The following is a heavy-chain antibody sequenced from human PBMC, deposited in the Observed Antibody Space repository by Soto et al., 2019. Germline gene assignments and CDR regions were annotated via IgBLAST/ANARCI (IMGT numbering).Heavy chain of an antibody. CDR3: AADVIGVAGDFDH. Sequence: LVQSGPDVKKPGTSVKVSCETSGFTFGSSAVQWVRQVRGQRLEWIGWIVVASGYSNVAQKFQDRVSLTRDLSTNTAFMELSSLTSEDSAMYYCAADVIGVAGDFDHWGQGTLVSVSS. V-gene: IGHV1-58*01. D-gene: IGHD6-19*01. CDR2: IVVASGYS. CDR1: GFTFGSSA. J-gene: IGHJ4*02.